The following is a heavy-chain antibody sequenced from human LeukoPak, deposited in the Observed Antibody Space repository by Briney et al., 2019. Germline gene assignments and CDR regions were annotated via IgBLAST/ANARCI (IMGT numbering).Heavy chain of an antibody. V-gene: IGHV3-9*01. J-gene: IGHJ6*03. Sequence: GGSLRLSCAASGFTFDDYAMHWVRQTPGKGLEWVSGISWNSGSIGYADSVKGRFTISRDNAKNSLYLQMNSLRAEDTALYYCAKGGDYYYYYMDVWGKGTTVTVSS. CDR1: GFTFDDYA. CDR2: ISWNSGSI. D-gene: IGHD3-16*01. CDR3: AKGGDYYYYYMDV.